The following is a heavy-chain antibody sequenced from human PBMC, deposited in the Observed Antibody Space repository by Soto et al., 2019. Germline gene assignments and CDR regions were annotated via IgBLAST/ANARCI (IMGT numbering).Heavy chain of an antibody. CDR3: ARVNTTLVDHFDC. CDR2: MHRGGAT. V-gene: IGHV3-53*01. D-gene: IGHD5-18*01. Sequence: GGSLRLAWVVAGFSVSATSIFWVRQATGEGREWVSLMHRGGATDNADSVKGRFTTSRDTSKNTLYLHMTGLRVEDTAVYYCARVNTTLVDHFDCWGQGTLVTVSS. J-gene: IGHJ4*02. CDR1: GFSVSATS.